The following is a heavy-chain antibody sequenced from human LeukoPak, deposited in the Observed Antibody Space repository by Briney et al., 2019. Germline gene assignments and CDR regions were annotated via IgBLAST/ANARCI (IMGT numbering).Heavy chain of an antibody. CDR3: SRSFYGGNSVLPTY. V-gene: IGHV3-7*04. Sequence: GGSLRLSCAASGFTFSDYWMTWVRQAPGKGLEWVANIKQDGSEEFYVDSVKGRFTISRDNAKNSLYLQMNSLRAEDTAVYYCSRSFYGGNSVLPTYWGQGTLVTVSS. D-gene: IGHD4-23*01. J-gene: IGHJ4*02. CDR2: IKQDGSEE. CDR1: GFTFSDYW.